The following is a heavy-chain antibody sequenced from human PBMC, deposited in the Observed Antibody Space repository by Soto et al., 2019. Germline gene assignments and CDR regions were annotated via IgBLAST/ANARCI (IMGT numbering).Heavy chain of an antibody. CDR1: GFTFSSYP. J-gene: IGHJ4*02. CDR2: ISHDESNK. Sequence: QVQLVESGGGVVQPGRSLRLSCAASGFTFSSYPMNWVRQAPGKGLAWLAFISHDESNKYYTDPVKGRFTISRDHSKSTLYLQLKSLSAEDTAVYYCARDLLALMTSVSPLDYCGQGTVVAVSS. D-gene: IGHD4-17*01. CDR3: ARDLLALMTSVSPLDY. V-gene: IGHV3-30-3*01.